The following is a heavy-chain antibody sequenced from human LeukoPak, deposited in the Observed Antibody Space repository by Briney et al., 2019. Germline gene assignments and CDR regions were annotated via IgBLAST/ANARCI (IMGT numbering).Heavy chain of an antibody. D-gene: IGHD6-13*01. CDR3: ASCRVPRASSWCYFDY. CDR2: IWYDGSNK. Sequence: PGGSLRLSCAASGFTFSSFALHWVRQAPGKGLEWVAIIWYDGSNKYYADSVKGRFTISRDNSKNALYLQMNSLRAEDTAVYYCASCRVPRASSWCYFDYWGQGTLVTVSS. V-gene: IGHV3-30*02. CDR1: GFTFSSFA. J-gene: IGHJ4*02.